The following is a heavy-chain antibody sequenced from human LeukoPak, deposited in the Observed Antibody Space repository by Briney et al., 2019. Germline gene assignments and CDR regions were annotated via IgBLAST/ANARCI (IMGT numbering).Heavy chain of an antibody. CDR1: GYSISSGYY. CDR3: AIVLYSSCWSIDY. J-gene: IGHJ4*02. D-gene: IGHD6-13*01. Sequence: SETLSLTCTVSGYSISSGYYWGWIRQPPGKGLEWIGGVYRSGSTYYNPSLKSRVTLPVDTSKHQFSLTLSSVNAADPPVYYLAIVLYSSCWSIDYWGQGTRVSVSS. V-gene: IGHV4-38-2*02. CDR2: VYRSGST.